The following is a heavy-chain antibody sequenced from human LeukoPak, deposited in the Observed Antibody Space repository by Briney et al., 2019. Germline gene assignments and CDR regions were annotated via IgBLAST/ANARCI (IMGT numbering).Heavy chain of an antibody. CDR1: GGSISSYY. D-gene: IGHD3-3*01. CDR3: ARQIRFLEWLAAFDI. V-gene: IGHV4-39*07. Sequence: SETLSLTCTVSGGSISSYYWGWIRQPPGKGLEWIGSIYYSGSTYYNPSLKSRVTISVDTSKNQFSLKLSSVTAADTAVYYCARQIRFLEWLAAFDIWGQGTMVTVSS. CDR2: IYYSGST. J-gene: IGHJ3*02.